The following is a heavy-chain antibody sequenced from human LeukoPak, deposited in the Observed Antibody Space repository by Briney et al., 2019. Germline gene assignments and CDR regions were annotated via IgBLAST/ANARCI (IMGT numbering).Heavy chain of an antibody. Sequence: GGSLRFSCAASGFTFSNYWMSWVRQVPGKGLEWVANIKQDGSEFYYVDSVKGRFTISRDNAKNSLDLQMNSLRVEDTAIYYCARDKVSGPTLLDYWGQGTLVTVSS. CDR3: ARDKVSGPTLLDY. V-gene: IGHV3-7*01. J-gene: IGHJ4*02. CDR2: IKQDGSEF. CDR1: GFTFSNYW. D-gene: IGHD5/OR15-5a*01.